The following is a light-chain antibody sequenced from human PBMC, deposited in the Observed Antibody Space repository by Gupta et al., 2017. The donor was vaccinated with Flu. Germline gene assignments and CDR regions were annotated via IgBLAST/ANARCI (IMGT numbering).Light chain of an antibody. CDR3: HQYNNWPRT. Sequence: DTLMTQSPATLSVSPGESATLSCMTSQSVSSNLAWYQQKPGQAPRLLIYGASTRATGIPARFSGSGSGTEFTLTISSLQSEDFAIYYCHQYNNWPRTFGQGTKVEIK. CDR2: GAS. V-gene: IGKV3-15*01. CDR1: QSVSSN. J-gene: IGKJ1*01.